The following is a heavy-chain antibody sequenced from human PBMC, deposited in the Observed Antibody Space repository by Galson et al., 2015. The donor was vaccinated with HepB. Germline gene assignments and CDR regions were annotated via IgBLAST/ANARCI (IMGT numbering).Heavy chain of an antibody. CDR2: FDPEDGET. CDR1: GYTLPDLS. D-gene: IGHD2-15*01. J-gene: IGHJ3*02. V-gene: IGHV1-24*01. Sequence: SVKVSCKVSGYTLPDLSMHWVRQAPGKGLEWMGGFDPEDGETIYAQKFQGRVTMTEDTSTDTAYMELSSLRSEDTAVYYCATGGGGALNDAFDIWGQGTMVTVSS. CDR3: ATGGGGALNDAFDI.